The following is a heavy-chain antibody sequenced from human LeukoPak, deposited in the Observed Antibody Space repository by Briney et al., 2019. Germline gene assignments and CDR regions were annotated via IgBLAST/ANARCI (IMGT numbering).Heavy chain of an antibody. J-gene: IGHJ5*02. CDR1: SGSISSSNYY. D-gene: IGHD3-10*01. V-gene: IGHV4-39*07. Sequence: SETLSLTCTVSSGSISSSNYYWGWIRQPPGKGLEWIGSIYYSGSTYYNPSLKSRVTISVDTSKNQFSLKLSSVTAADTAVYYCARMGITMVRGVPNWFDPWGQGTLVTVSS. CDR3: ARMGITMVRGVPNWFDP. CDR2: IYYSGST.